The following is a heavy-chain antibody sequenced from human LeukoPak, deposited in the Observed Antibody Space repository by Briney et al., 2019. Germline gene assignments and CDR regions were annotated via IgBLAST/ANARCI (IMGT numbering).Heavy chain of an antibody. V-gene: IGHV5-51*01. J-gene: IGHJ4*02. CDR1: GYSFSSYW. D-gene: IGHD3-10*01. CDR2: IYPGDSDT. CDR3: ARHVSGSTRAPFDY. Sequence: GESLKISCKGSGYSFSSYWIGWVRQMPGKGLEWMGIIYPGDSDTRYSPSFQGQVTTSADKSIYTAYLQWKSLKASDTAMYYCARHVSGSTRAPFDYWGQGTLVTVSS.